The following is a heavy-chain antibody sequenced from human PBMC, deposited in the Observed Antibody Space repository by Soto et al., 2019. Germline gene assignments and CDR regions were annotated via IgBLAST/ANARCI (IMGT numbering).Heavy chain of an antibody. D-gene: IGHD5-12*01. CDR3: ARSISYSGYAYGMYV. J-gene: IGHJ6*02. Sequence: PGESLKISCMGSGYKVSTWHNFTSYWIAWVRQMPGEGLEWMGIIYPGDSDTRYSPSFQGQVTISADKSINSVYLQWSSLKASDTATYYCARSISYSGYAYGMYVWGQGTTVTVSS. CDR1: GYKVSTWHNFTSYW. V-gene: IGHV5-51*01. CDR2: IYPGDSDT.